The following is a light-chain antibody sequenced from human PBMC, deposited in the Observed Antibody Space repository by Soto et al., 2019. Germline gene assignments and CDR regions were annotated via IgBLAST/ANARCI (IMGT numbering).Light chain of an antibody. J-gene: IGLJ2*01. V-gene: IGLV2-14*01. CDR3: SSYTTSSTYVV. CDR1: RSDVGGNNY. Sequence: QSALTQPASVSGSPGQSITLSCTGARSDVGGNNYVSWYQQHPGKAPKVLIYDVSYRPSGVSSRFSGFKSGNTASLTISGLQAEDEADYYCSSYTTSSTYVVFGGGTKLTVL. CDR2: DVS.